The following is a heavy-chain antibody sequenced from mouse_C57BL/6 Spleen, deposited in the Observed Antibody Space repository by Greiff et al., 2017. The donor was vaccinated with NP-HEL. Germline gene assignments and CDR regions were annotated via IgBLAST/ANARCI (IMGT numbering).Heavy chain of an antibody. CDR1: GYAFSSSW. Sequence: VQLQQSGPELVKPGASVKISCKASGYAFSSSWMNWVKQRPGKGLEWIGRIYPGDGDTNYNGKFKGKATLTADKSSSTAYMQLSSLTSEDSAVYFCARDTTVVARGYFDVWGTGTTVTVSS. D-gene: IGHD1-1*01. CDR3: ARDTTVVARGYFDV. J-gene: IGHJ1*03. V-gene: IGHV1-82*01. CDR2: IYPGDGDT.